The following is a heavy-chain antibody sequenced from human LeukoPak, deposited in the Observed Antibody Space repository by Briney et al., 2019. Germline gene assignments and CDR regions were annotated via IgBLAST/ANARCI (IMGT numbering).Heavy chain of an antibody. V-gene: IGHV1-18*04. J-gene: IGHJ4*02. CDR3: ARVYNRFFDY. CDR1: GYTFTSYG. CDR2: ISGYNGNT. D-gene: IGHD1-1*01. Sequence: ASVKVSCKASGYTFTSYGIGWVRQAPGQGLEWMGWISGYNGNTNYAQRLQGRVTMTTDTSTSTAYMELRSLRSDDTAVYYCARVYNRFFDYWGQGTLVTVSS.